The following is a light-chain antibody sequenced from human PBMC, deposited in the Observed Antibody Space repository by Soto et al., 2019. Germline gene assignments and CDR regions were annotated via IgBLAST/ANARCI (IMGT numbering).Light chain of an antibody. CDR2: KAS. CDR1: QSISVW. Sequence: IKMTHSPSTLSATVRDRVTITCRASQSISVWLAWYQQKAGKAPKLLIYKASTLKSGVPSRFSGSGSGTEFTLTISSLQPDDFATYYCQLYTCYSEAFGQVS. CDR3: QLYTCYSEA. J-gene: IGKJ1*01. V-gene: IGKV1-5*03.